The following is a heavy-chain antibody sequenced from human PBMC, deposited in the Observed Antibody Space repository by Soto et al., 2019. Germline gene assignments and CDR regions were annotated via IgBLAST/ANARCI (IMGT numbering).Heavy chain of an antibody. CDR1: GFTFSSNS. CDR2: ISSGGRGI. CDR3: ARRYCTNGVCPFDS. V-gene: IGHV3-21*06. D-gene: IGHD2-8*01. J-gene: IGHJ4*02. Sequence: EVQLVESGGGLVKPGGSLTLSCAASGFTFSSNSMSWVRQAPGKGLEWVSSISSGGRGIYYADSLKGRFTISRDNAKNSLYLLMNSLRVEDTAMYYCARRYCTNGVCPFDSWGQGTLVTVSS.